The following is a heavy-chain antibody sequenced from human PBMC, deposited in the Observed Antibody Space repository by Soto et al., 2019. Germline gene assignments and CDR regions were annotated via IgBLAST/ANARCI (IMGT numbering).Heavy chain of an antibody. D-gene: IGHD5-12*01. V-gene: IGHV4-30-2*01. CDR2: IYHSGST. CDR3: AAGGGLPRYY. Sequence: QLQLQESGSGLVKPSQTLSLTCAVSGGSISSGCYSWSWIRQPPGKGLEWLGYIYHSGSTYYNPSLNSRVTISVDRSKNQCSLKLSSVTAADTAVYYCAAGGGLPRYYWGQGTLVTVSS. J-gene: IGHJ4*02. CDR1: GGSISSGCYS.